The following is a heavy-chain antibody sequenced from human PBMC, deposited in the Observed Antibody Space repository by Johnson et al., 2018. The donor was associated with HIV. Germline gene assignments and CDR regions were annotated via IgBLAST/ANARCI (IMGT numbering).Heavy chain of an antibody. CDR1: GFTFSSYA. D-gene: IGHD1-26*01. CDR3: ARDLRGANWHDVFDI. CDR2: ISYDGSNK. J-gene: IGHJ3*02. Sequence: QVQLVESGGGVVQPGRSLRLSCAASGFTFSSYAMHWVRQAPGKGLEWVAVISYDGSNKYYADSVKGRFTISGDNSKNTMYLQMNSLRAEDTAVYYCARDLRGANWHDVFDIWGQGTMVTVSS. V-gene: IGHV3-30*04.